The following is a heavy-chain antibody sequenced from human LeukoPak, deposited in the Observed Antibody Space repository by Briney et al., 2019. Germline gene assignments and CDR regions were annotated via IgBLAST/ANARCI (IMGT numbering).Heavy chain of an antibody. CDR3: ARGEAYSNYEDY. D-gene: IGHD4-11*01. CDR1: VYTFTRYG. CDR2: ISAYNGAT. Sequence: ASVKVSCKASVYTFTRYGISWVRQAPGQRLEGMGWISAYNGATNYAQKLQNRVTMNTDTSTSTAYMELRSLRSDDTAVYYCARGEAYSNYEDYWGQGTLVTVSS. V-gene: IGHV1-18*01. J-gene: IGHJ4*02.